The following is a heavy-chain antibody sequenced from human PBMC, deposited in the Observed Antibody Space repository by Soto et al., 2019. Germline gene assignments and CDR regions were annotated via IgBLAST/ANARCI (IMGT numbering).Heavy chain of an antibody. Sequence: PGGSLRLSCAASGFTFSSYGMHWVRQAPGKGLEWVAVIWYDGSNKYYADSVKGRFTISRDNSKNTLYLQMNSLRAEDTAVYYCARDHPKYYYDSSGSPLGYFDYWGQGTLGTVSS. J-gene: IGHJ4*02. CDR2: IWYDGSNK. CDR1: GFTFSSYG. CDR3: ARDHPKYYYDSSGSPLGYFDY. V-gene: IGHV3-33*01. D-gene: IGHD3-22*01.